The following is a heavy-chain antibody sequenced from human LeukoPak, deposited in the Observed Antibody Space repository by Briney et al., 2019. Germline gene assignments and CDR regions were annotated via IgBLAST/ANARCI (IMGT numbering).Heavy chain of an antibody. J-gene: IGHJ4*02. D-gene: IGHD3-10*01. Sequence: SETLSLTCTVSGGSISSYYWSWIRQTPGKGLEWIGDIYYSGSTNYNPSLKSRVTISVDTSKNQFSLKLSSVTAADTAVYYCARLKEGIDYWGQGTLVTVSS. V-gene: IGHV4-59*08. CDR1: GGSISSYY. CDR2: IYYSGST. CDR3: ARLKEGIDY.